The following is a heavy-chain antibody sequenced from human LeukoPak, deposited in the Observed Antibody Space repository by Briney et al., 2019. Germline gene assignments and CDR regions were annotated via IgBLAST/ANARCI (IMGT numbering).Heavy chain of an antibody. CDR3: ASSGPYYWYFDL. CDR1: GGSISSYY. J-gene: IGHJ2*01. V-gene: IGHV4-59*12. Sequence: TLSLTCTVSGGSISSYYWSWIRQPPGKGLEWIGYIYYSGSTNYNPSLKSRVTISVDTSKNQFSLKLSSVTAADTAVYYCASSGPYYWYFDLWGRGTLVTVSS. CDR2: IYYSGST. D-gene: IGHD1-26*01.